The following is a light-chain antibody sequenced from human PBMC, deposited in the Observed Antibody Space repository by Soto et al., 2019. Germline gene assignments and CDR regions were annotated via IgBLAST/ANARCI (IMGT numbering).Light chain of an antibody. CDR3: QQYGRSPPALT. CDR1: QSVSSSY. CDR2: GAS. J-gene: IGKJ4*01. Sequence: DIVLTQSPGTLSLSPGETATLSCRASQSVSSSYLAWYQQKPGQAPRLLIYGASSRATDIPDRFSGSGSRTDFTLTISRLEPEDFAVYYCQQYGRSPPALTLGGGTKVDIK. V-gene: IGKV3-20*01.